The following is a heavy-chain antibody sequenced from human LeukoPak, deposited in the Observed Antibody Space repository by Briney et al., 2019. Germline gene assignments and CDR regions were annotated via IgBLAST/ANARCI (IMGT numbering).Heavy chain of an antibody. CDR1: GFTVSSNY. Sequence: GGSLRLSCAASGFTVSSNYMSWVRQAPGKGLEWVSVIYSGGTTYYADSVKGRFTISRDNSKNTLYLQMNSLRAEDMAVYYCARSVTGTWDYWGQGTLVTVSS. V-gene: IGHV3-66*01. CDR3: ARSVTGTWDY. CDR2: IYSGGTT. J-gene: IGHJ4*02. D-gene: IGHD6-19*01.